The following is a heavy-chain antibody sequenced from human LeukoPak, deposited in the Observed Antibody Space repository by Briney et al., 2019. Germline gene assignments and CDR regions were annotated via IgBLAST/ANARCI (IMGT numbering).Heavy chain of an antibody. CDR1: GYTFTGYY. CDR2: INPNSGGT. CDR3: ARVYLRPHSAAFDH. V-gene: IGHV1-2*06. D-gene: IGHD2-2*02. J-gene: IGHJ4*02. Sequence: ASVKVSCKASGYTFTGYYMHWVRQAPGQGLEWMGRINPNSGGTNYAQKFQGRVTMTRDTSISTAYMELSRLRSDDTAVYYCARVYLRPHSAAFDHWGQGTLVTVSS.